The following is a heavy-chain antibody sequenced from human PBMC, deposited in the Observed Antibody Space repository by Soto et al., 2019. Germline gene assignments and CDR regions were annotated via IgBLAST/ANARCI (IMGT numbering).Heavy chain of an antibody. CDR2: ISGSGGST. D-gene: IGHD1-7*01. CDR3: AKALELAGRIAPSHGGLDY. V-gene: IGHV3-23*01. CDR1: GFTFSSYA. J-gene: IGHJ4*02. Sequence: GGSLRLSCAASGFTFSSYAMSWVRQAPGKGLEWVSAISGSGGSTYYADSVKGRFTISRDNSKNTLYLQMNSLRAEDTAVYYCAKALELAGRIAPSHGGLDYWGQGTLVTVSS.